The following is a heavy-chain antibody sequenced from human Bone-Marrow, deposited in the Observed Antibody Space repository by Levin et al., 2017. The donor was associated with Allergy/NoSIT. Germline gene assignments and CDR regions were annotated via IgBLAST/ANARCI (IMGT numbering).Heavy chain of an antibody. CDR3: ARALSSSWEDYYYYYGMDV. D-gene: IGHD6-6*01. CDR2: ISYDGSNK. Sequence: GGSLRLSCAASGFTFSSYAMHWVRQAPGKGLEWVAVISYDGSNKYYADSVKGRFTISRDNSKNTLYLQMNSLRAEDTAVYYCARALSSSWEDYYYYYGMDVWGQGTTVTVSS. J-gene: IGHJ6*02. CDR1: GFTFSSYA. V-gene: IGHV3-30*04.